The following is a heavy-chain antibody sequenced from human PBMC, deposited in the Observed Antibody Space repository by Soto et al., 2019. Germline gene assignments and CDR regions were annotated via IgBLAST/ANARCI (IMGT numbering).Heavy chain of an antibody. D-gene: IGHD6-19*01. J-gene: IGHJ4*02. CDR2: IIPILGIA. CDR3: ARDVAAVAGGEFDY. V-gene: IGHV1-69*04. Sequence: SVKVSCKASGGTFSSYTISWVRQAPGQGLEWMGRIIPILGIANYAQKFQGRVTITADKSTSTAYMELSSLRSEDTAVYYCARDVAAVAGGEFDYWGQGTLVTVS. CDR1: GGTFSSYT.